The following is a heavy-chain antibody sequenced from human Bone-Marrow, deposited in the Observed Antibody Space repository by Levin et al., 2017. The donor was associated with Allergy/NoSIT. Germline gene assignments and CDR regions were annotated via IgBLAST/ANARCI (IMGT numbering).Heavy chain of an antibody. Sequence: PGGSLRLSCAASGFTVSNNQMNWLRQAPGRKLEWVSLIYSGGATYYADSVKGRFTISRDQSKNTLYLQMNSLRAEDTAVYYCARSFDYNFEGGQGNLVTVSS. D-gene: IGHD3-9*01. CDR3: ARSFDYNFE. CDR1: GFTVSNNQ. V-gene: IGHV3-66*01. J-gene: IGHJ4*02. CDR2: IYSGGAT.